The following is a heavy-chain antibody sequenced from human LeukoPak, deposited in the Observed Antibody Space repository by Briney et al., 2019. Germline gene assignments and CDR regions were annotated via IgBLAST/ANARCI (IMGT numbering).Heavy chain of an antibody. V-gene: IGHV1-2*02. J-gene: IGHJ3*02. D-gene: IGHD3-10*01. CDR3: ARPLWFGELQFAFDI. Sequence: ASVKVSCKASGYPFIGNYIHWVRQAPGQGLEWMGWINPDSGGTSYAQKFQGRVTITRDTSITTAYMELSRLRSDDTAVYFCARPLWFGELQFAFDIWGPGTMVTVSS. CDR2: INPDSGGT. CDR1: GYPFIGNY.